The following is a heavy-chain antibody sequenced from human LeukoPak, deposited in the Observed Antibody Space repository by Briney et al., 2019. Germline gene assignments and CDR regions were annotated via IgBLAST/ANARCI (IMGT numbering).Heavy chain of an antibody. CDR2: ISAYNDNT. D-gene: IGHD3-16*01. V-gene: IGHV1-18*04. CDR3: ARDGPLITFGGVPFDY. CDR1: GYTFTSYG. Sequence: GASVKVSCKASGYTFTSYGISWVRQAPGQGLEWMGWISAYNDNTNYAQKLQGRVTMTTDTSTSTAYMELRSLRSDDTAVYYCARDGPLITFGGVPFDYWGQGTLVTVSS. J-gene: IGHJ4*02.